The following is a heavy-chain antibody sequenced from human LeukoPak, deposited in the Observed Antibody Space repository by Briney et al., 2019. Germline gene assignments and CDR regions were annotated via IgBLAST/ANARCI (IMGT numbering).Heavy chain of an antibody. J-gene: IGHJ3*02. Sequence: GGSLRLSCAASGFTFSSYAMSWVRQAPGKGLEWVSAISGSGGSTYYADSVKGRFTISRGNSKNTLYLQMNSLRAEDTAVYYCAKPYEAANYYDSSGYFDDAFDIWGQGTMVTVSS. CDR2: ISGSGGST. CDR1: GFTFSSYA. V-gene: IGHV3-23*01. CDR3: AKPYEAANYYDSSGYFDDAFDI. D-gene: IGHD3-22*01.